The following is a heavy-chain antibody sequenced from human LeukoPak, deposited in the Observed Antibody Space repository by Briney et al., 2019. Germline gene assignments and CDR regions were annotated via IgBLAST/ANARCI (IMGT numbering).Heavy chain of an antibody. D-gene: IGHD5-18*01. Sequence: GGSLRLSCAASGFTFSSYAMTWVRQAPGKGLEWLSAISGSGGSTFYADSVKGRFTISRDNAENSLYLQMNSLRAEDTAVYYCAHSSGYAYGLDYWGQGALVTVSS. V-gene: IGHV3-23*01. CDR3: AHSSGYAYGLDY. CDR2: ISGSGGST. CDR1: GFTFSSYA. J-gene: IGHJ4*02.